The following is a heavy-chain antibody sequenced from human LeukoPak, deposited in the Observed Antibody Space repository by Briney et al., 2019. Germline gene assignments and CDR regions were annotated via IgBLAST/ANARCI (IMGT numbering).Heavy chain of an antibody. V-gene: IGHV3-48*01. CDR3: VRDRFFSFDF. CDR1: GFTFNTYS. CDR2: IRSSPFTI. Sequence: GGSLRLSCAASGFTFNTYSMNWVRQAPGKGLEWLAYIRSSPFTIYYADSVMGRFTISTDNANNSLYLQMNSLRGEDTAGYYCVRDRFFSFDFWGQGTVVTVSS. J-gene: IGHJ4*02.